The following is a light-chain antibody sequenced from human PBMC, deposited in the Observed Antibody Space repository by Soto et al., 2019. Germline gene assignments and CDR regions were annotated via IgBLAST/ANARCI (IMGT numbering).Light chain of an antibody. Sequence: QSALTQPPSASGSPGQSVTISCAGTSSDIGLYNYVSWYQHHPGKAPKLIIYEVSKRPSGVPNRFSGSKSGNTASLTVSGLQAEDEADYSCSSYAGDLNVEVSGGGTKVTIL. CDR1: SSDIGLYNY. CDR2: EVS. J-gene: IGLJ3*02. V-gene: IGLV2-8*01. CDR3: SSYAGDLNVEV.